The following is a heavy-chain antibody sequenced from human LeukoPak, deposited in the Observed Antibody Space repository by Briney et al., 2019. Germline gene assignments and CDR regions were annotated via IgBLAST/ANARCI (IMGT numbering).Heavy chain of an antibody. CDR2: IIPILGIA. Sequence: SVKVSCKASGGTFSSYAISWVRQAPGQGLEWMGRIIPILGIANYAQKFQGRVTITADKSTSTAYMELSSLRSEDTAVYYCARDYYGSSGYYYGFDYWGQGTLVTVSS. D-gene: IGHD3-22*01. V-gene: IGHV1-69*04. J-gene: IGHJ4*02. CDR3: ARDYYGSSGYYYGFDY. CDR1: GGTFSSYA.